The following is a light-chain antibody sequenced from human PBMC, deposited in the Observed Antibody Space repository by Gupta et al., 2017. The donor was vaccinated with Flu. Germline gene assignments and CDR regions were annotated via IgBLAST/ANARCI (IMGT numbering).Light chain of an antibody. J-gene: IGKJ1*01. CDR2: GAS. Sequence: DIEMTQSPSSLSASVGDRVTLTCRASQTISTYLIWYHQKPGKAPRLLIYGASTLHTGVPSRFSGSGSGTDFTLTISSLQPEDFGTYHCQQSYRSPRTFGQGTKVEVK. V-gene: IGKV1-39*01. CDR1: QTISTY. CDR3: QQSYRSPRT.